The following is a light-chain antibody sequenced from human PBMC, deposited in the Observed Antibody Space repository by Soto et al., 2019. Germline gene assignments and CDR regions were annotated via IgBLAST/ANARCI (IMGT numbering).Light chain of an antibody. CDR3: SSYAGSNNLV. V-gene: IGLV2-8*01. CDR1: SSDVGGYNY. J-gene: IGLJ2*01. CDR2: EVS. Sequence: QSALTQPASASGSPGQSVTISCTGTSSDVGGYNYVSWYQQHPGKAPKLMIYEVSKRPSGVPDRFSGSKSGNTASLTGSGLQAEDEADYYCSSYAGSNNLVFGGGTKLTVL.